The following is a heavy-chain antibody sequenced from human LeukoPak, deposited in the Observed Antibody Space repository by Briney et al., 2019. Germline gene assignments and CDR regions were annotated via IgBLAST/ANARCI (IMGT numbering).Heavy chain of an antibody. Sequence: GGSLRLSCAVSGFTFSSYSMNWVRQAPGKGLEWVSSISSSSSDIHYADSVKGRFTISRDNAKNSLYLQMNSLRAEDTAVYYCARERGYYISGSYNSLTYFEHWGQGTLVTVSS. CDR1: GFTFSSYS. J-gene: IGHJ4*02. D-gene: IGHD3-10*01. CDR2: ISSSSSDI. CDR3: ARERGYYISGSYNSLTYFEH. V-gene: IGHV3-21*01.